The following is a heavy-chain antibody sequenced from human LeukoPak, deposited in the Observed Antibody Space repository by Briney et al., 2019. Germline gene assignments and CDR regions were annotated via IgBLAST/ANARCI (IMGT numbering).Heavy chain of an antibody. D-gene: IGHD3-10*01. J-gene: IGHJ4*02. Sequence: SVTVSCTASGGTFSSYAISWVRQAPGQGLEWMGGIIPIFGTANYAQKFQGRVTITADESTSTAYMELSSLRSEDTAVYYCASGMVRGVNFDYWGQGTLVTVSS. CDR3: ASGMVRGVNFDY. V-gene: IGHV1-69*13. CDR1: GGTFSSYA. CDR2: IIPIFGTA.